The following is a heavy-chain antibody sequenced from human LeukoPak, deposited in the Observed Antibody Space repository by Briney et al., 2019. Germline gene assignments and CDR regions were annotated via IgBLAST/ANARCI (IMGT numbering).Heavy chain of an antibody. Sequence: QPGRSLRLSCAASGFTFSSYGMHWVRQAPGKGLEWVAVIWYDGSNKYYADSVKGRFTISRGNSKNTLYLQMNSPRAEDTAVYYCAKGEADDSSGADAFDIWGQGTMATVSS. CDR1: GFTFSSYG. V-gene: IGHV3-33*06. D-gene: IGHD3-22*01. CDR2: IWYDGSNK. CDR3: AKGEADDSSGADAFDI. J-gene: IGHJ3*02.